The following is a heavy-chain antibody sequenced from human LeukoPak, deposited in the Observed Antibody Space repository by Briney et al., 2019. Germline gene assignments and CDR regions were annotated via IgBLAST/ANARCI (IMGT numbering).Heavy chain of an antibody. CDR1: GGSISSYY. CDR2: IYYSGST. D-gene: IGHD6-19*01. J-gene: IGHJ5*02. CDR3: ARLLIPPIAVAGTRGFDP. Sequence: KPSETLSLTCTVSGGSISSYYWSWIRQPPGKGLEWIGYIYYSGSTNYNPSLKSRVTISVDTSKNQFSLKLSSVTAADTAVYYCARLLIPPIAVAGTRGFDPWGQGTLVTVSS. V-gene: IGHV4-59*08.